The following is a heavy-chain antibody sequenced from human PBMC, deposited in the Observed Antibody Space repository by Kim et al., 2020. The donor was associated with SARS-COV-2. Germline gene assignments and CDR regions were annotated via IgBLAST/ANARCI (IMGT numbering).Heavy chain of an antibody. Sequence: GGSLRLSCAASGFTFSNAWMSWVRQAPGKGLEWVGRIKSKTDGGTTDYAAPVKGRFTISRDDSKNTLYLQMNSLKTEDTAVYYCRTFGGVASFFDYWGQGTLVTVSS. D-gene: IGHD3-16*01. V-gene: IGHV3-15*01. CDR1: GFTFSNAW. CDR2: IKSKTDGGTT. CDR3: RTFGGVASFFDY. J-gene: IGHJ4*02.